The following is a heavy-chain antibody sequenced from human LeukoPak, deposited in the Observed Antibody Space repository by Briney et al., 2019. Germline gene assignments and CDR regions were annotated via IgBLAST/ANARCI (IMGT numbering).Heavy chain of an antibody. CDR2: ISWNSGSI. J-gene: IGHJ4*02. V-gene: IGHV3-9*01. D-gene: IGHD5-18*01. CDR1: GFTFDDYA. Sequence: GRSLRLSCAASGFTFDDYAMHWVRQAPGKGLEWVSGISWNSGSIGYADSVKGRFTISRDNAKNSLYLQMNSLRAEDTASYYCAKDVDTAMGGINYWGQGTLVTVSS. CDR3: AKDVDTAMGGINY.